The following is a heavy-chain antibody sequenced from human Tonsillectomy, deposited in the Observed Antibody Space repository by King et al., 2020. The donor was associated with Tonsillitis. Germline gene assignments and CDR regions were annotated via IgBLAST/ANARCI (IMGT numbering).Heavy chain of an antibody. Sequence: VQLVESGGGLVQPGGSLRLSCAASAFTFSSYWMHWVRQAPGKGLVWVSRINSDGSSTSYADSVKGRFTISRDNAKNTLYLQMNSLRAEDTAVYYCAREWAYCGGDCPVPLGYWGQGTLVTVSS. D-gene: IGHD2-21*02. CDR2: INSDGSST. CDR1: AFTFSSYW. J-gene: IGHJ4*02. V-gene: IGHV3-74*01. CDR3: AREWAYCGGDCPVPLGY.